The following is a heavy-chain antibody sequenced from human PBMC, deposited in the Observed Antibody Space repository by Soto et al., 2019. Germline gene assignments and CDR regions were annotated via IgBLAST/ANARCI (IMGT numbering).Heavy chain of an antibody. D-gene: IGHD5-12*01. CDR3: AKDRGGRGYSGHDY. CDR2: ISYDGSNK. J-gene: IGHJ4*02. V-gene: IGHV3-30*18. Sequence: GGSLRLSCAASGFTFSSYGMHWVRQAPGKGLEWVAVISYDGSNKYYADSVKGRFTISRDNSKNTLYLQMNSLRAEDTAVYYCAKDRGGRGYSGHDYWGQGTLVTVSS. CDR1: GFTFSSYG.